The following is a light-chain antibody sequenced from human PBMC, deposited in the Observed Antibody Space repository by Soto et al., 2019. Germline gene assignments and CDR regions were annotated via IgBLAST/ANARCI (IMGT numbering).Light chain of an antibody. CDR3: QQYNNWRT. V-gene: IGKV3-15*01. Sequence: EIVMTQSPATLSVSLVERATLSCRASQSVNSDLAWYQQKPGQAPRLLIYGASTRATGVPARFSGSGSGTEFTLTISSLQSEDFAVYYCQQYNNWRTFGQGTKVDI. J-gene: IGKJ1*01. CDR1: QSVNSD. CDR2: GAS.